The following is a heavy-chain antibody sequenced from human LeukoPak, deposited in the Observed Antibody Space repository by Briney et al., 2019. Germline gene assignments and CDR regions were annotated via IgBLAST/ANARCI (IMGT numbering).Heavy chain of an antibody. D-gene: IGHD1-7*01. J-gene: IGHJ4*02. CDR2: ISSNGGST. CDR3: ARENWNLIFDY. V-gene: IGHV3-64*01. Sequence: GGSLRLSCAASGFTFSSYAMHWVRQAPGKGVEYVSAISSNGGSTYYANSVKGRFTISRDNSKNTLYLQMGSLRAEDMAVYYCARENWNLIFDYWGQGTLVTVSS. CDR1: GFTFSSYA.